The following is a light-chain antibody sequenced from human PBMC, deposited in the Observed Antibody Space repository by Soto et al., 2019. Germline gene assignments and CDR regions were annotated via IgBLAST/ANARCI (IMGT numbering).Light chain of an antibody. CDR2: GAS. CDR1: QAISTY. Sequence: IQMTESPSSLAPSVGDRVPIICRPSQAISTYLNWYQQKPGRAPKLLIFGASSLQSGVPSRFSGSGSGTHFTLTSSSLQPEDFAIYYCQQSDSTPITFGQGTRLDIK. V-gene: IGKV1-39*01. CDR3: QQSDSTPIT. J-gene: IGKJ5*01.